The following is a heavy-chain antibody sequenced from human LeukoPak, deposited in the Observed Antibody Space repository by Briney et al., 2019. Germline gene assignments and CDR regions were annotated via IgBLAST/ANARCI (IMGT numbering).Heavy chain of an antibody. V-gene: IGHV3-30-3*01. CDR1: GFTFSSYA. CDR2: ISYDGSNK. CDR3: ARDPKASFYYFDY. J-gene: IGHJ4*02. Sequence: RPGGSLRLSCAASGFTFSSYAMHWVHQAPGKGLEWVAVISYDGSNKYYADSVKGRFTISRDNSKNTLYLQMNSLRAEDTAVYYCARDPKASFYYFDYWGQGTLVTVSS.